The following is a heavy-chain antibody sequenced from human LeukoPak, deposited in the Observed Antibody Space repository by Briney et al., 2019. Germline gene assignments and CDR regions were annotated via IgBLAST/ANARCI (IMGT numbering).Heavy chain of an antibody. Sequence: ASVKVSCKASGYTFTSYYMHWVRQAPGQGLEWMGIINPSGGSTSYAQKFQGRVTLTRDTSTNAAYMELNKLTSDDTAVYYCGRGNKSFDPWGQGTLVTVSS. J-gene: IGHJ5*02. CDR1: GYTFTSYY. CDR3: GRGNKSFDP. V-gene: IGHV1-46*01. CDR2: INPSGGST.